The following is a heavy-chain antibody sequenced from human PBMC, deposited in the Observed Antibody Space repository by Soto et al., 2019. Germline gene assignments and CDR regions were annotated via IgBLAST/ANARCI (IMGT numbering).Heavy chain of an antibody. CDR3: AREGMGFSNWFDP. V-gene: IGHV3-74*01. Sequence: PGGSLRLSCAASGFTFSSYWMHWVRHAPGKGLVWVSRMNSDGSDTYYADSVKGRFTISRDNARNTVYLQMNSLRVEDTAVYYCAREGMGFSNWFDPRGQGTLVTVSS. J-gene: IGHJ5*02. D-gene: IGHD2-8*01. CDR1: GFTFSSYW. CDR2: MNSDGSDT.